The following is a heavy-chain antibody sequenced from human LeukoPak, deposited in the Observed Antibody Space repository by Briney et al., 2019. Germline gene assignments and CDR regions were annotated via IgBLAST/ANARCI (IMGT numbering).Heavy chain of an antibody. J-gene: IGHJ4*02. Sequence: SETLSLTCNVSGGSLSSHYWSWVWQSPEKGLEWIGQIYHTGSTHYNPSLRSRFAISVDTSKNKFFLNVKSVTAADTAVYYCAREGRWGMKYYFDFWGQGTLVIVSS. CDR3: AREGRWGMKYYFDF. V-gene: IGHV4-59*11. CDR2: IYHTGST. D-gene: IGHD4-23*01. CDR1: GGSLSSHY.